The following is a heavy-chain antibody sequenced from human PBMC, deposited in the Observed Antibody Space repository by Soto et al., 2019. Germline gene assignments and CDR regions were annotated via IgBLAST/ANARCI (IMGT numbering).Heavy chain of an antibody. J-gene: IGHJ5*02. Sequence: VGSLRLSCAASGFTFSSYTMNWVRQAPGKGLEWVSYISSSSSTIYYADSVKGRFTISRDNAKNSLYLQMNSLRDEDTAVYYCARDSGSGWYFWFDPWGQGTLVTSPQ. V-gene: IGHV3-48*02. CDR1: GFTFSSYT. CDR2: ISSSSSTI. D-gene: IGHD6-19*01. CDR3: ARDSGSGWYFWFDP.